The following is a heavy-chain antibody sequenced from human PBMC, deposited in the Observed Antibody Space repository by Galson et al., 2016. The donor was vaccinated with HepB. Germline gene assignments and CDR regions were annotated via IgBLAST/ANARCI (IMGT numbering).Heavy chain of an antibody. Sequence: SLRLSCAASGFTFGRYAMSWVRQAPGKGLEWVSAISGDGGSTYYAGSVQGRFTSSRDRSTNTRYLQMNSLRTDDTAVYYCARFTQEWLDRVYYFDYWGQGTLVTVSS. V-gene: IGHV3-23*01. CDR1: GFTFGRYA. D-gene: IGHD6-19*01. CDR2: ISGDGGST. CDR3: ARFTQEWLDRVYYFDY. J-gene: IGHJ4*02.